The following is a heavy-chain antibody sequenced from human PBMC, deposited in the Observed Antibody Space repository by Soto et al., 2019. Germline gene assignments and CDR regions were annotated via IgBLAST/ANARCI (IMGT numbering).Heavy chain of an antibody. Sequence: GESLKISCKGSGYTFTDYWIGWVRQMPGKGLEWMGIIYPGDSNIRYSTSFQGQVTISVDKSISTAYLQWSSLMASDTAMYYCARRGGGYGGYYYNYGLDVWGQGTTVTVSS. CDR1: GYTFTDYW. J-gene: IGHJ6*02. V-gene: IGHV5-51*01. CDR2: IYPGDSNI. CDR3: ARRGGGYGGYYYNYGLDV. D-gene: IGHD5-12*01.